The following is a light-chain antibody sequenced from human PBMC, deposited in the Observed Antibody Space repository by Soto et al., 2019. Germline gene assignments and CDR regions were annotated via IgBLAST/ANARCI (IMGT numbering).Light chain of an antibody. V-gene: IGKV1-5*01. CDR3: QQYNTYPLT. J-gene: IGKJ4*01. Sequence: DIQMTQSPSTLSASVGDRVTITCRASQTISNWLAWYQQKPGKAPKVLIFDASTLDGGVPSRFSGRRSGTDFTLTISSLQPSAFATYYCQQYNTYPLTFGGGTKVDIK. CDR1: QTISNW. CDR2: DAS.